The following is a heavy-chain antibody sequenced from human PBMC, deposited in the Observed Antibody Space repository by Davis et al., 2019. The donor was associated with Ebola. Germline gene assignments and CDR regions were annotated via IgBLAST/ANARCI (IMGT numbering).Heavy chain of an antibody. Sequence: SVKVSCKASGGTFSSYAISWVRQAPGQGLEWMGGIIPILGIANYAQKFQGRVTITADESTSTAYMELSSLGSEDTAVYYCASGLVRGESYWYFDLWGRGTLVTVSS. V-gene: IGHV1-69*10. CDR3: ASGLVRGESYWYFDL. CDR1: GGTFSSYA. D-gene: IGHD6-6*01. CDR2: IIPILGIA. J-gene: IGHJ2*01.